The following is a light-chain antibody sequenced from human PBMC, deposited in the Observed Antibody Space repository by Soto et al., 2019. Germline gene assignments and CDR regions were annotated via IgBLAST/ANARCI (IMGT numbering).Light chain of an antibody. Sequence: IVLTQSPGTLSLSPGERATLSCRASQSVSNNYLAWFQHTPGQAPRLLIYAASSRATGVPDRFSGSGSGTDFTLTISRLEPEDFAVYYCQQYGSSPQTFGQGTRLEI. V-gene: IGKV3-20*01. CDR3: QQYGSSPQT. CDR1: QSVSNNY. J-gene: IGKJ5*01. CDR2: AAS.